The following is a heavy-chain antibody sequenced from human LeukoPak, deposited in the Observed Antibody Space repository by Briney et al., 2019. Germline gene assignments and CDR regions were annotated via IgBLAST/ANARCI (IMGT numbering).Heavy chain of an antibody. CDR2: MSSAYT. CDR3: AKDRYGGTIFGVVIN. CDR1: GFRFTQYT. J-gene: IGHJ4*02. D-gene: IGHD3-3*01. Sequence: GSLRLSCAASGFRFTQYTLNWVRQSPGKGLEWVSSMSSAYTYYADSVRGRFTISRDNANNSVYLQMNSLRLEDTAVYYCAKDRYGGTIFGVVINWGQGTLVTVSS. V-gene: IGHV3-21*04.